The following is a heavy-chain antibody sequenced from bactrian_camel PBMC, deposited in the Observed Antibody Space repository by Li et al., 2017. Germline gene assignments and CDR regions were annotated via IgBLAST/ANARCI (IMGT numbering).Heavy chain of an antibody. CDR1: GFTISRTYY. Sequence: QVQLVESGGGLVQPGRSLRLSCAASGFTISRTYYMSWVRQAPGKGLEWVTSIYSDGSNTYYADSVKGRFTISRDNGKNTVYLQLNSLKTEDTAMFYCAKDPYSDYVVNYGMDHWGKGTQVTVS. J-gene: IGHJ7*01. V-gene: IGHV3-2*01. D-gene: IGHD4*01. CDR2: IYSDGSNT.